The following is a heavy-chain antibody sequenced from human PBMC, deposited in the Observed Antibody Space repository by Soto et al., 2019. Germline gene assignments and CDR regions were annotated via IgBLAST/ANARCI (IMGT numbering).Heavy chain of an antibody. CDR3: AKAYSGSYRNWFDP. D-gene: IGHD1-26*01. J-gene: IGHJ5*02. Sequence: QVQLVESGGGVVQPGRSLRLSCAASGFTFRSYGMHWVRQAPGKGLEWVAVISYDGSNKYYADSVKGRFTISRDNSKNTLYLQMNSLRAEDTAGYYCAKAYSGSYRNWFDPWGQGTLVTVSS. V-gene: IGHV3-30*18. CDR1: GFTFRSYG. CDR2: ISYDGSNK.